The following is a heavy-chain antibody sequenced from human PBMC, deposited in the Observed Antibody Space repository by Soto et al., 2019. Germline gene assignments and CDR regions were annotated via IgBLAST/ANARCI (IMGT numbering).Heavy chain of an antibody. CDR1: GYTFTSYG. J-gene: IGHJ5*02. CDR2: ISAYNGNT. V-gene: IGHV1-18*04. D-gene: IGHD3-3*01. CDR3: ARNYYDFWSGYRDWFDP. Sequence: ASVKVSCKASGYTFTSYGISWARQAPGQGLEWMGWISAYNGNTNYAQKLQGRVTMTTDTSTSTAYMELRSLRSDDTAVYYCARNYYDFWSGYRDWFDPWGQGTLVTVSS.